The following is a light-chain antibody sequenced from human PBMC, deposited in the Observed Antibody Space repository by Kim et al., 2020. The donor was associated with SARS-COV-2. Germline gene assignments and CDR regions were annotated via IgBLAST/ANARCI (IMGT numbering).Light chain of an antibody. CDR2: KAS. V-gene: IGKV1-5*03. J-gene: IGKJ5*01. Sequence: ASLGARVPFTCRASQRISYWLAWYQQKPGKAPNLLIYKASNLQSGVPSRFSGSGSGTDFTLTISGLQPDDFATYYCQQYDTYPVTFGQGTRLEIK. CDR1: QRISYW. CDR3: QQYDTYPVT.